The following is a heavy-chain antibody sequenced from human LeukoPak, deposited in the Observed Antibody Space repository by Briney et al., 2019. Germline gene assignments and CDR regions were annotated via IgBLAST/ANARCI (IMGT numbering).Heavy chain of an antibody. J-gene: IGHJ4*02. CDR3: ARSIDILTGYCYFDY. CDR1: GFTFSSYS. CDR2: ISSSSSYI. D-gene: IGHD3-9*01. Sequence: PGGSLRLSCAASGFTFSSYSMNWVRQAPGKGLEWVSSISSSSSYIYYADSVEGRFTISRDNAKNSLYLQMNSLRAEDTAVYYCARSIDILTGYCYFDYWGQGTLVAVSS. V-gene: IGHV3-21*01.